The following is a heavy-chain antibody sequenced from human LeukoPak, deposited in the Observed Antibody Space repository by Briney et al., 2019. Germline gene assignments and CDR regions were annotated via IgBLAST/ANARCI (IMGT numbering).Heavy chain of an antibody. CDR3: TRPGDYYDSSGYYNYEFDY. V-gene: IGHV3-73*01. D-gene: IGHD3-22*01. Sequence: GGSLRLSCAASGFTFSGSAMHWVRQASGKGLEWVGRIRSKANSYATAYAASVKGRFTISRDDSKNTAYLQMNSLKTEDTAVYYCTRPGDYYDSSGYYNYEFDYWGQGTLVTVSS. CDR1: GFTFSGSA. CDR2: IRSKANSYAT. J-gene: IGHJ4*02.